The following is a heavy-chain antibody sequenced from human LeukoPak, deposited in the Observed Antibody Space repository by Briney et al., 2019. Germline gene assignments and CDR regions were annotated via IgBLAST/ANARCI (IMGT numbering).Heavy chain of an antibody. CDR1: GFTVSSNY. J-gene: IGHJ6*02. D-gene: IGHD3-16*01. CDR3: ARDYDYVWGSYSHYYYYGMDV. CDR2: IYSGGST. Sequence: GGSLRLSCAVSGFTVSSNYMSWVRQAPGEGLEWVSVIYSGGSTYYADSVKGRFTISRDNSKNTLYLQMNSLRAEDTAVYYCARDYDYVWGSYSHYYYYGMDVWGQGTTVTVSS. V-gene: IGHV3-53*01.